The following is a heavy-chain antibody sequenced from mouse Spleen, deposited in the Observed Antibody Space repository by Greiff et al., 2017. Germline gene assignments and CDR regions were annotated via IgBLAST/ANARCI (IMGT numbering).Heavy chain of an antibody. CDR1: GYAFSSYW. Sequence: QVQLQQSGPELVKPGASVKISCKASGYAFSSYWMNWVKQTPGKGLEWIGRIYPGGGDTNYNEKFKGKATLTADKSSSTAYMQLSSLTSEDSAVYFCARTTVVTFDYWGQGTPLTGSS. D-gene: IGHD1-1*01. CDR2: IYPGGGDT. CDR3: ARTTVVTFDY. V-gene: IGHV1-82*01. J-gene: IGHJ2*01.